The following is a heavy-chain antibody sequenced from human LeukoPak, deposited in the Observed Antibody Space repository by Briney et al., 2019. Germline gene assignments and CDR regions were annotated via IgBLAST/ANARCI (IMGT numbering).Heavy chain of an antibody. J-gene: IGHJ4*02. Sequence: GGSLRLSCAASGFTVSSSYMGWVRQAPGKGLEWVSYIYSGGSTFYADSVKGRFTISRHNSKNTLYLQMNSLRGEDTAMYYCARASYGDYVLPSVGIWGQGTLVTVSS. CDR3: ARASYGDYVLPSVGI. D-gene: IGHD4-17*01. CDR2: IYSGGST. CDR1: GFTVSSSY. V-gene: IGHV3-53*01.